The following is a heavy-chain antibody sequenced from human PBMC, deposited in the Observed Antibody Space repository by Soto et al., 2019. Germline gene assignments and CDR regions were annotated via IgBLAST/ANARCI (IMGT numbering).Heavy chain of an antibody. CDR3: GKARDSNSWPSRDA. CDR1: GYTFTRNG. D-gene: IGHD3-22*01. V-gene: IGHV1-18*01. CDR2: ISPNSGNT. Sequence: QVHLVQSGAEVKKPGASVNVSCKTSGYTFTRNGISWVRQAPGQGLEWMGWISPNSGNTRYAQKLQDRVTMTTDTSTSTAYMELRSLRSDDTAVYYCGKARDSNSWPSRDAWGPGTTVNVSS. J-gene: IGHJ6*02.